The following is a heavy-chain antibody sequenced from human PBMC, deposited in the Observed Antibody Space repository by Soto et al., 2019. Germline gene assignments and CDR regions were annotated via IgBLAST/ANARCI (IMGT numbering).Heavy chain of an antibody. D-gene: IGHD4-4*01. Sequence: EVQLLVSGGGSVQPGGSLRLSCAASGFSFSNYAMSWVRQAPGTGLEWVSAIDSGGGSTYYADSVKGRFSISRDNSMNTLYLQMNSLRAEDTAIYYCTKEHSNYPDNWFDPWGQGTLVTVSS. V-gene: IGHV3-23*01. CDR3: TKEHSNYPDNWFDP. CDR1: GFSFSNYA. CDR2: IDSGGGST. J-gene: IGHJ5*02.